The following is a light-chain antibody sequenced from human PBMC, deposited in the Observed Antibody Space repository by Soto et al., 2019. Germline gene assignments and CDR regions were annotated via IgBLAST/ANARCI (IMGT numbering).Light chain of an antibody. V-gene: IGKV3-20*01. CDR2: GAS. Sequence: ETVLTQSPGNLSLSPGDRATLSCRASQSVSSSYLAWYQQKPGQAPRLLIYGASRMATGITDRFSGSGSGTDLTLTISILEPEDYAVYYCQQYGSSPPSWTFGQGTKVEIK. J-gene: IGKJ1*01. CDR3: QQYGSSPPSWT. CDR1: QSVSSSY.